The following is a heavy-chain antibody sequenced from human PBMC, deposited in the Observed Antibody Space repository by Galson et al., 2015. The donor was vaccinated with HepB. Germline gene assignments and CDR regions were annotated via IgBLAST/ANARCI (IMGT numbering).Heavy chain of an antibody. Sequence: SLRLSCAASEFTFSSYTMNWVRQAPGKGLEWVSSISSGSDYIYYTDSVKGRFTISRDNADNSLHLQMNSLRAEDTAVCFCARDRRPDAFDVWGQGTVVTVSS. D-gene: IGHD5-24*01. V-gene: IGHV3-21*01. CDR2: ISSGSDYI. CDR1: EFTFSSYT. J-gene: IGHJ3*01. CDR3: ARDRRPDAFDV.